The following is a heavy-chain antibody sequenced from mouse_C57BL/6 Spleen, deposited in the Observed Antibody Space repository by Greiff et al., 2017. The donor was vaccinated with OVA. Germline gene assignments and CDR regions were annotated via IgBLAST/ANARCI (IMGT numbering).Heavy chain of an antibody. Sequence: EVKVVESGGGLVKPGGSLKLSCAASGFTFSDYGMHWVRQAPEKGLEWVAYISSGSSTIYYADTVKGRFTISRDNAKNTLFLQMTSLRSEDTAMYYCATRMPFDYWGQGTTLTVSS. CDR3: ATRMPFDY. J-gene: IGHJ2*01. CDR1: GFTFSDYG. V-gene: IGHV5-17*01. CDR2: ISSGSSTI.